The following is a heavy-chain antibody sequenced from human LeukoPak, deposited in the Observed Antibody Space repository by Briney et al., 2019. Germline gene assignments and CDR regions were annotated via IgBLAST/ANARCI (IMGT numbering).Heavy chain of an antibody. CDR3: ARVLLYYYDSSGTPGPDAFDI. CDR2: IYPGDSDT. D-gene: IGHD3-22*01. Sequence: GESLKISCKGSRYSFTSYWIGWVRQMPGKGLECMGIIYPGDSDTRYSPSFQGQVTISADKSISTAYLQWSSLKASDTAMYYCARVLLYYYDSSGTPGPDAFDIWGQGTMVTVSS. J-gene: IGHJ3*02. V-gene: IGHV5-51*01. CDR1: RYSFTSYW.